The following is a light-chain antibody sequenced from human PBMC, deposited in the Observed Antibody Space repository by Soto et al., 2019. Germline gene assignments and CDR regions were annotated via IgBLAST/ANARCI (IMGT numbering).Light chain of an antibody. V-gene: IGKV3D-15*01. CDR2: AAS. Sequence: EIVMTQSPATLSVSPGERATLFCRASQSVSSTLAWYQQKPGQAPRLLIYAASTRATGFPARFSGSGSGTEFTLTISSLQSEDFAVYYCQQYKDWPLTFGGGTKGDIK. J-gene: IGKJ4*01. CDR3: QQYKDWPLT. CDR1: QSVSST.